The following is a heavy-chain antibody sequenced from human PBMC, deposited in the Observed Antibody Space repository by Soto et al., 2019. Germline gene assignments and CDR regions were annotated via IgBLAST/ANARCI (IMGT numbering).Heavy chain of an antibody. CDR1: GDTFTDYY. J-gene: IGHJ4*02. V-gene: IGHV1-46*01. CDR2: VNPSGGHT. D-gene: IGHD2-21*02. Sequence: QVQLMQSGAEVKKPGASVKVSCKASGDTFTDYYIHWVRQAPGQGLEWMGTVNPSGGHTTYAQHFLGRVTLPXXXSXXILCLELTSLASDDTAIYYCARGGHVVVVTAALDYCGQGTLVTVSS. CDR3: ARGGHVVVVTAALDY.